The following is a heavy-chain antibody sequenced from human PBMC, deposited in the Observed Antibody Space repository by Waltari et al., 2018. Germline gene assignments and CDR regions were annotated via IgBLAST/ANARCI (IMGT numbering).Heavy chain of an antibody. CDR3: AKDKMRVIANYELDY. J-gene: IGHJ4*02. Sequence: QVQLVESGGGVVQPGRSLRLSCAASGFTFSSYGMHWVREAPGKGLEWVAVVWYDGSNKYYADSVKGRFTISRGNSKNTLYLQMNSLRAEDTAVYYCAKDKMRVIANYELDYWGQGTLVTVSS. CDR1: GFTFSSYG. D-gene: IGHD2-21*01. CDR2: VWYDGSNK. V-gene: IGHV3-33*06.